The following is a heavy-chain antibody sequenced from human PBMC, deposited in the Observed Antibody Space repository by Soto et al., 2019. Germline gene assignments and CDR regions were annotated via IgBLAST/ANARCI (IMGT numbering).Heavy chain of an antibody. V-gene: IGHV3-53*01. Sequence: GGSLRLSCAASGFTFSSHYMNWVRQAPGKGLEWVAVIYSGGATYYADSVKGRFTISRDNSKNTLYLQMDSLRAEDTAVYFCARGRYCLSGDCFPNWFDPWGQGTLVTVSS. D-gene: IGHD2-21*02. CDR1: GFTFSSHY. CDR3: ARGRYCLSGDCFPNWFDP. CDR2: IYSGGAT. J-gene: IGHJ5*02.